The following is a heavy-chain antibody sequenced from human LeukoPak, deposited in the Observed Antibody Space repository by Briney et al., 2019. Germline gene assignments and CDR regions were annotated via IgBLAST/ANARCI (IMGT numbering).Heavy chain of an antibody. CDR1: GGSIRRSY. J-gene: IGHJ5*02. Sequence: SETLSLTCTVSGGSIRRSYWSWIRQPPGRGLEWIGYFYLSGSNYNPSLKSRVNMSLDTSKNQFSLRLSPVTAADTAVYYCARGGPTGALDDNWFDPWGQGTLVTVSS. V-gene: IGHV4-4*09. CDR3: ARGGPTGALDDNWFDP. D-gene: IGHD4-11*01. CDR2: FYLSGS.